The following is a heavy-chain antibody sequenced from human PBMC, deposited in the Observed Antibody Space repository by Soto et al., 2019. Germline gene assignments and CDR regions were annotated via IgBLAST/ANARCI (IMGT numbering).Heavy chain of an antibody. CDR3: AKGLASIQLWSYGMDV. J-gene: IGHJ6*02. CDR1: GFTFSSYG. Sequence: PGGSLRPSCAASGFTFSSYGMHWVRQAPGKGLEWVAVISYDGSNKYYADSVKGRFTISRDNSKNTLYLQMNSLRAEDTAVYYCAKGLASIQLWSYGMDVWGQGTTVTVSS. V-gene: IGHV3-30*18. CDR2: ISYDGSNK. D-gene: IGHD5-18*01.